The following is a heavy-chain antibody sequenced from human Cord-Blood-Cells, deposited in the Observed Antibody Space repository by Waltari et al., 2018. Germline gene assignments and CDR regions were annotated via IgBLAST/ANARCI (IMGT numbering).Heavy chain of an antibody. CDR2: ISYDGSNK. CDR3: VREGLAARDAFDI. V-gene: IGHV3-30-3*01. J-gene: IGHJ3*02. D-gene: IGHD6-6*01. Sequence: QVQLVESGGGVVQPGRSLRLSCAASGFTFSSYAMHWVRQAPGKGLEWVAVISYDGSNKYYADSVKGRFTISRDNSKNTLYLQMNSLRAEDTAVYYCVREGLAARDAFDIWGQGTMVTVSS. CDR1: GFTFSSYA.